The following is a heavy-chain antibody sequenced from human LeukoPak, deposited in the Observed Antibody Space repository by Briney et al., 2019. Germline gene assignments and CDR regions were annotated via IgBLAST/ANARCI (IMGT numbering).Heavy chain of an antibody. CDR3: ARVADYYVSGHFDY. J-gene: IGHJ4*02. D-gene: IGHD3-10*01. V-gene: IGHV3-53*01. CDR1: GFTVSGNY. Sequence: GGSLRLSCAASGFTVSGNYMIWARQTPGKRLEWVSLIYSGGNTYYTDSVKGRFTISRDNSENTLYLQMNCLRTEDTAVYYCARVADYYVSGHFDYWGQGTLVTVSS. CDR2: IYSGGNT.